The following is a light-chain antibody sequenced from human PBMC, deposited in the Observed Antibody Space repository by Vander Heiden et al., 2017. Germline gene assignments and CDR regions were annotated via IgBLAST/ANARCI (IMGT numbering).Light chain of an antibody. Sequence: DIVMTQSPLSLPVTPVEPASISFRSSQSLLHSNGYNYLDWYLQKPGQSPQLLIYLGSNRASGVPDRFSGSGSGTDFTLKISRVEAEDVGVYYCMQALQTPPYTFGQGTKLEIK. CDR3: MQALQTPPYT. V-gene: IGKV2-28*01. CDR1: QSLLHSNGYNY. J-gene: IGKJ2*01. CDR2: LGS.